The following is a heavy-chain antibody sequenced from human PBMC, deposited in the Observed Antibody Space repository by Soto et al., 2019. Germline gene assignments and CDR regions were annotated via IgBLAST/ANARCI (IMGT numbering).Heavy chain of an antibody. CDR1: GFTFSSHG. Sequence: VGSLSLPCAASGFTFSSHGMHWVRQAPGKGLEWVAVIRSDGGNTYYANSVKGRFTISRDNSKNTLYLQMGSLRAEDMAVYYCAREGYGDWAMRGDIWGQGTMVTV. CDR2: IRSDGGNT. J-gene: IGHJ3*02. D-gene: IGHD4-17*01. CDR3: AREGYGDWAMRGDI. V-gene: IGHV3-64*01.